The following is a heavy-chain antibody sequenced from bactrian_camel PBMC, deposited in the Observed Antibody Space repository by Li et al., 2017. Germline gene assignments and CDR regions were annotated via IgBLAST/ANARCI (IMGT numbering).Heavy chain of an antibody. J-gene: IGHJ4*01. CDR1: EYNSNGAC. CDR3: AAALLPSHECTLIESKYEH. Sequence: QLVESGGGSVQAGGSLRLSCAGSEYNSNGACMGWFRQTPGKEREGIAAIYRGGGRTWYADSVKGRFAISQDQGVNTVFLQMNSLKPEDTALYYCAAALLPSHECTLIESKYEHWGQGTQVTVS. CDR2: IYRGGGRT. V-gene: IGHV3S25*01. D-gene: IGHD2*01.